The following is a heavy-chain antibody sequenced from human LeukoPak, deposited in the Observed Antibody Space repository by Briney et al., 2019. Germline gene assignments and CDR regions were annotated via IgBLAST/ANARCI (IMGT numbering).Heavy chain of an antibody. V-gene: IGHV3-11*01. CDR1: GFTFSDYY. CDR2: ISSSGSTI. CDR3: ARRGVLWFGELFYYGMDV. D-gene: IGHD3-10*01. Sequence: KPGGSLRLSCSASGFTFSDYYMSWIRQAPGKGLEWVSYISSSGSTIYYADSVKGRFTISRDNAKNSLYLQMNSLSAEDTAVYYCARRGVLWFGELFYYGMDVWGQGTTVTVSS. J-gene: IGHJ6*02.